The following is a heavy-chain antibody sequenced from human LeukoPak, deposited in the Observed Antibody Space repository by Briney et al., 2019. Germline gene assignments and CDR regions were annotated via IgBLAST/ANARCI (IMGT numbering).Heavy chain of an antibody. CDR2: INPKNGGT. D-gene: IGHD2-8*01. Sequence: ASVKVSFKASGYTFSDYYMRWVRHAPGQGLEWMGWINPKNGGTNYAQKFRGRVTMTSDTSISTVYMELTSLTSDDTAVYYCARNLASNLPFSNGHSHWGQGTLVTVSS. CDR3: ARNLASNLPFSNGHSH. V-gene: IGHV1-2*02. J-gene: IGHJ4*02. CDR1: GYTFSDYY.